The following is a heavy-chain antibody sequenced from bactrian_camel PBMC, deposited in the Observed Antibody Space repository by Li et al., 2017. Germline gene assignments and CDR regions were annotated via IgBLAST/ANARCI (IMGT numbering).Heavy chain of an antibody. CDR2: IDSDGRT. J-gene: IGHJ4*01. CDR3: AADSNNFRCWSAIQGRRTPNY. Sequence: HVQLVESGGGSVQAGGSLRLSCAKSGYRYSRDCMAWFRQGSGKEPERVADIDSDGRTSYSNSVKGRFTISRDFAKNTLYLQMVSLKPEDTAMYYCAADSNNFRCWSAIQGRRTPNYWGQGTQVTVS. D-gene: IGHD1*01. CDR1: GYRYSRDC. V-gene: IGHV3S26*01.